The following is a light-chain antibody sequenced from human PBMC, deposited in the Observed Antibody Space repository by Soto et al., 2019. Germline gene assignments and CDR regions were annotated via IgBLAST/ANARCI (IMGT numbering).Light chain of an antibody. Sequence: EIVFTQSPATLSLSPGERATLSCRASQSVRSYLAWFRQKPGQAPRLLIYDASNRATGVPARISGSGSGTDFTLTISSLEPEDFAVYYCQQRSNWPITFGQGTRLEIK. J-gene: IGKJ5*01. V-gene: IGKV3-11*01. CDR1: QSVRSY. CDR3: QQRSNWPIT. CDR2: DAS.